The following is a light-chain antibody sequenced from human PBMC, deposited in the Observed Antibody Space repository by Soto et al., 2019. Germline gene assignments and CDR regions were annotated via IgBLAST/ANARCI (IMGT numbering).Light chain of an antibody. CDR3: QQYDDWPIT. Sequence: EIVMTPSPATLSVPPGERATLSCRASQSVNSHVAWYQQKPGQAPRLLLYGASTRATGIPVRFSGSGFGTEFTLTISSLQSEDFAVYFCQQYDDWPITFGQGTRLEIK. J-gene: IGKJ5*01. CDR2: GAS. V-gene: IGKV3-15*01. CDR1: QSVNSH.